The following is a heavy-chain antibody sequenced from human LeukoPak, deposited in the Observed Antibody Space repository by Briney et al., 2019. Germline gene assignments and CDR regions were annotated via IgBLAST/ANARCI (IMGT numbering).Heavy chain of an antibody. D-gene: IGHD2-2*01. CDR1: GGTFSSYA. CDR2: IIPIFGTA. Sequence: SVKVSCKASGGTFSSYAISWVRQAPGQGLEWMGGIIPIFGTANYAQKLQGRVTMTTDTSTSTAYMELRSLRSDDTAVYYCARYCSSTSYPSKHYYYMDVWGKGTTVTISS. J-gene: IGHJ6*03. CDR3: ARYCSSTSYPSKHYYYMDV. V-gene: IGHV1-69*05.